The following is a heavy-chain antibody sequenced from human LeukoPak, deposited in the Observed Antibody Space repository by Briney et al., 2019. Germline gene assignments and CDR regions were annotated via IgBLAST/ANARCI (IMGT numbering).Heavy chain of an antibody. CDR3: AREAGHIVVVTGGGKTWFDP. CDR1: GYTFTGYY. D-gene: IGHD2-21*02. J-gene: IGHJ5*02. CDR2: INPNSGGT. V-gene: IGHV1-2*02. Sequence: ASVKVSCKASGYTFTGYYTHWVRQAPGQGLEWMGWINPNSGGTNYAQKFQGRVTMTRDTSISTAYMELSRLRSDDTAVYYCAREAGHIVVVTGGGKTWFDPWGQGTLVTVSS.